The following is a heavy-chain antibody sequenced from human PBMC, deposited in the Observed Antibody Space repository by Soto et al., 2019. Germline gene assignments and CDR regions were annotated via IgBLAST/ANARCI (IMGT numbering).Heavy chain of an antibody. V-gene: IGHV1-2*04. Sequence: ASVKVSCKASGYTFTGYYMHWVRQAPGQGLEWMGWINPNSGGTNYAQKFQGWVTMTRDTSISTAYMELSRLRSDDTAVYYCARDIGTVATPDEVFDYWGQGTLVTVSS. CDR2: INPNSGGT. J-gene: IGHJ4*02. CDR3: ARDIGTVATPDEVFDY. CDR1: GYTFTGYY. D-gene: IGHD6-19*01.